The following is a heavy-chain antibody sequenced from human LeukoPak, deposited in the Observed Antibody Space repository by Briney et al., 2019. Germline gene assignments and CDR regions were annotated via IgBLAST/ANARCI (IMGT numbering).Heavy chain of an antibody. D-gene: IGHD3-10*01. CDR3: ARDGSGGGHFDY. Sequence: GGSLRLSCAASGFTFSNYWMSWVRQAPGKGLEWVAVISYDGSNKYYADSVKGRFTISRDNSKNTLYLQMNSLRAEDTAVYYCARDGSGGGHFDYWGQGTLVTVSS. V-gene: IGHV3-30*03. J-gene: IGHJ4*02. CDR2: ISYDGSNK. CDR1: GFTFSNYW.